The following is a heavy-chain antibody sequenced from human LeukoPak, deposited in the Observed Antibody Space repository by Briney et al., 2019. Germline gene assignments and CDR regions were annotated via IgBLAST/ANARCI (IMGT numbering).Heavy chain of an antibody. CDR1: GFTFSTYS. CDR2: ISSTSYI. V-gene: IGHV3-21*01. J-gene: IGHJ4*02. CDR3: ARTLFGVVTAYYFGY. Sequence: GGSLRLSCAASGFTFSTYSMIWVRQAPGKGLEWVSFISSTSYIYNADSVKGRFTISRDNAKNSLYLQMNSLRAEDTAVYYCARTLFGVVTAYYFGYWGQGTLVTVSS. D-gene: IGHD3-3*01.